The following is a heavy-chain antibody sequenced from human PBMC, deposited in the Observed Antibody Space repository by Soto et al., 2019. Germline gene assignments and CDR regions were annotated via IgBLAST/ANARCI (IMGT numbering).Heavy chain of an antibody. CDR1: GFTFGSYW. J-gene: IGHJ4*02. Sequence: EVQLVESGGGLVQPGGSLRLSCAVSGFTFGSYWMNWVRLIPGKGLEWVAYIKQDGSATYYVDSVKGRFTISRDNAKNSLYLQMNSLRVEDTSVYYCARAGYCGPGCYYFDYWGQGTLVTVSS. CDR3: ARAGYCGPGCYYFDY. CDR2: IKQDGSAT. D-gene: IGHD2-21*02. V-gene: IGHV3-7*01.